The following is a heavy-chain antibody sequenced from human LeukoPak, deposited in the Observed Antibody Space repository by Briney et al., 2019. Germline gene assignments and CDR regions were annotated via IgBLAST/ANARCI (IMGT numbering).Heavy chain of an antibody. Sequence: GGSLRLSCAASGFTLNYYAMSFVRQAPGKGLEWVSGISDNEGRTYYTDSVKGRFTISRDKTKNTVFLQMHNLRADDTAVYFCARHDSFIPYWGQGALVTVSS. J-gene: IGHJ4*02. CDR2: ISDNEGRT. CDR3: ARHDSFIPY. V-gene: IGHV3-23*01. D-gene: IGHD5-18*01. CDR1: GFTLNYYA.